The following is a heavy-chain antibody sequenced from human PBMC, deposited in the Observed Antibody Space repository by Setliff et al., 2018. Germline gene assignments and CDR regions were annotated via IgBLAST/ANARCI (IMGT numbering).Heavy chain of an antibody. V-gene: IGHV3-21*04. CDR2: TSNSGGMF. CDR3: AKVPGSGYYFFDY. J-gene: IGHJ4*02. D-gene: IGHD3-22*01. Sequence: SGGSLRLSCAASGFTFSSYSMNWVRQAPGKGMEWVSTTSNSGGMFYYADSVKGRFTISRDNAKNSLYLQMNSLRAEDTAVYYCAKVPGSGYYFFDYWGQGTLVTVSS. CDR1: GFTFSSYS.